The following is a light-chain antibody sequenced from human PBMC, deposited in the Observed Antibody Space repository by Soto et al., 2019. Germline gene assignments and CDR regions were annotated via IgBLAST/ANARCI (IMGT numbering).Light chain of an antibody. CDR3: QQYNNWPPLT. CDR2: GAS. Sequence: EIVMTQSPATLSVSPGERATLSCRASQSVSSNLAWYQQKPGQAPRLLIYGASTRATGIPARFSGSGSGTEFTPTISSLQYEAFAVYYCQQYNNWPPLTFGGGTKVEIK. J-gene: IGKJ4*01. V-gene: IGKV3-15*01. CDR1: QSVSSN.